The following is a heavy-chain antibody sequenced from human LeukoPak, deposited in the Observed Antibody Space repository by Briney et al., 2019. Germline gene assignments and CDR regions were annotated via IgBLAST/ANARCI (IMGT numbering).Heavy chain of an antibody. J-gene: IGHJ6*02. CDR3: ARSPRPLSSSGWYSDYYYYGMDV. CDR2: INPNSGGT. D-gene: IGHD6-19*01. V-gene: IGHV1-2*04. Sequence: ASVKVSCKASGYTFTGYYMHWVRQAPGQGLEWMGWINPNSGGTNYAQKFQGWVTMTRDTSISTAYMELSRLRSDDTAVYYCARSPRPLSSSGWYSDYYYYGMDVWGQGTTVTVSS. CDR1: GYTFTGYY.